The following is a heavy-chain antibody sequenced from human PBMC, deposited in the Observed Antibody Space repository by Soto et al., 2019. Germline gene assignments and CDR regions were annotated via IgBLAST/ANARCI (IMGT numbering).Heavy chain of an antibody. J-gene: IGHJ3*02. V-gene: IGHV1-69*12. CDR3: ARVTPVWSDACDI. CDR1: GGTFSSYA. CDR2: IIPIFGTA. D-gene: IGHD2-21*01. Sequence: QVQLVQSGAEVKKPGSSVKVACKASGGTFSSYAISWVRQAPGQGLEWMGGIIPIFGTANYAQKFQGRVTITADEATSTAYMELRSLSSEDTAVYYCARVTPVWSDACDIWGQGTMVTVSS.